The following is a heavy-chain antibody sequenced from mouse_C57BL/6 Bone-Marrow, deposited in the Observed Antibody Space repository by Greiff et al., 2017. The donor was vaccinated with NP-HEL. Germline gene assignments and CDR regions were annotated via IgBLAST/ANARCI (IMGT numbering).Heavy chain of an antibody. CDR2: INPYNGGT. CDR3: ARSTVVANFDY. CDR1: GYTFTDYY. D-gene: IGHD1-1*01. Sequence: EVQLQESGPVLVKPGASVKMSCKASGYTFTDYYMNWVKQSHGKSLEWIGVINPYNGGTSYNQKFKGQATLTVDKSSSTAYMELNSLTSEDSAVYYCARSTVVANFDYWGQGTTLTVSS. V-gene: IGHV1-19*01. J-gene: IGHJ2*01.